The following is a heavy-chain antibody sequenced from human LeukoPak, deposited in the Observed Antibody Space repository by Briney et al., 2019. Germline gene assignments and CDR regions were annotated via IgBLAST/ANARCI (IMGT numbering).Heavy chain of an antibody. CDR2: ITSSGAV. CDR1: GFTLTSYG. CDR3: TRAMVRDWEPNISDS. Sequence: GGSLRLSCAASGFTLTSYGMNWIRQAPVRGLEWVSSITSSGAVYYADSVKGRFTISRDSANNSLYLQMSSLRAEDTALYYCTRAMVRDWEPNISDSWGQGTLVTVSS. J-gene: IGHJ4*02. V-gene: IGHV3-21*01. D-gene: IGHD3-10*01.